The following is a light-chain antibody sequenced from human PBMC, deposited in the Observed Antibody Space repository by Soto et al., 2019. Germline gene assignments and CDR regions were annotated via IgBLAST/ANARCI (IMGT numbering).Light chain of an antibody. CDR1: SSNIGSYT. Sequence: QSVLTQPPSASGIPGQRVTISCSGSSSNIGSYTVNWYQQLPGTAPKLLIYTNSQRPSGVPDRFSGSKSGTSASLAISGLQSEDEADYYCAAWDDSLNGLYVFGTGTKVTVL. CDR2: TNS. V-gene: IGLV1-44*01. J-gene: IGLJ1*01. CDR3: AAWDDSLNGLYV.